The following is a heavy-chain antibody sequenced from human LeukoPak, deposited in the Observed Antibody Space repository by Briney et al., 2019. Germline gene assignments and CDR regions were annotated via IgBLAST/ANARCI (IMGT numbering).Heavy chain of an antibody. V-gene: IGHV4-34*01. J-gene: IGHJ4*02. D-gene: IGHD2-8*01. CDR1: GGSISSYY. Sequence: SETLSLTCTVSGGSISSYYWSWIRQPPGKGLEWIGEINHSGSTNYNPSLKSRVTISVDTSKNQFSLKLSSVTAADTAVYYCARDGWVWTNGAQEYYFDYWGQGTLVTVSS. CDR3: ARDGWVWTNGAQEYYFDY. CDR2: INHSGST.